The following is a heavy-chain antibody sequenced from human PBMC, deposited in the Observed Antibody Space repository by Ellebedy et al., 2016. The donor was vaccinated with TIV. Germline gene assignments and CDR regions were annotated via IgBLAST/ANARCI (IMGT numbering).Heavy chain of an antibody. Sequence: SETLSLTCTVSGGSISSYYWSWIRQPPGKGLEWIGYIYYSGSTNYNPSLKSRVTISVDTSKNQFSLKLSAVTAADTAVYYCAIMLPPYCSSTSCYLNYGMDVWGQGTTVTVSS. CDR3: AIMLPPYCSSTSCYLNYGMDV. CDR1: GGSISSYY. CDR2: IYYSGST. V-gene: IGHV4-59*01. D-gene: IGHD2-2*01. J-gene: IGHJ6*02.